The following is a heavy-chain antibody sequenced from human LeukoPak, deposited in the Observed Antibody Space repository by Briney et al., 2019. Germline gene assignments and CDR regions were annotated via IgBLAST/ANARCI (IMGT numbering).Heavy chain of an antibody. CDR2: INPSGAST. CDR3: ARTVSYYGFWSGYDNWFDP. J-gene: IGHJ5*02. D-gene: IGHD3-3*01. V-gene: IGHV1-46*01. CDR1: GYTFTSYY. Sequence: ASVKVSXKASGYTFTSYYMHWVRQAPGQGLEWMGIINPSGASTSYAQKFQGRVTITADESTSTAYMELSSLRSEDTAVYYCARTVSYYGFWSGYDNWFDPWGQGTLVTVSS.